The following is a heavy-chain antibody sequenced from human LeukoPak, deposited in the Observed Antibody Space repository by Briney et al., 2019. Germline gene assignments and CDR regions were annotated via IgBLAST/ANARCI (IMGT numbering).Heavy chain of an antibody. D-gene: IGHD1-26*01. J-gene: IGHJ4*02. CDR3: AKGGKWDVTPFDY. Sequence: GGSLRLSCAASGFTFSSYWMRWVRQAPGKGLEWVSTISGGGGSTYYAGSVKGRFTISRDNSKNTLYLQVNSLRAEDTAVYYCAKGGKWDVTPFDYWGQGTLVTVSS. CDR1: GFTFSSYW. V-gene: IGHV3-23*01. CDR2: ISGGGGST.